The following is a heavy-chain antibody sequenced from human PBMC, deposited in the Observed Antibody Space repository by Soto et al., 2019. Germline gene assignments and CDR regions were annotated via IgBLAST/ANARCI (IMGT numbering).Heavy chain of an antibody. V-gene: IGHV3-23*01. CDR2: ISGSGGTT. J-gene: IGHJ4*02. Sequence: EVQLLESGGGLVQPGESLRLSCVASGFTFSNYAMSWVRQAPGKGLEWVSGISGSGGTTYYADSVKGRFTISRDNSKNTLFLQMNRLRAGDTAVYYCAKDPLQWLTIFDYWGQGALVTVSS. CDR3: AKDPLQWLTIFDY. CDR1: GFTFSNYA. D-gene: IGHD6-19*01.